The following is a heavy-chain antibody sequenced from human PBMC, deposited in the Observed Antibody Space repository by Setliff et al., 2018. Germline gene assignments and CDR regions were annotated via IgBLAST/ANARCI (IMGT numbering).Heavy chain of an antibody. V-gene: IGHV7-4-1*02. Sequence: ASVKVSCKASGNTFTSYAMNWVRQAPGQGLEWMGWINTNTGNPTYAQGFTGRFVFSLDTSVSTAYLQISSLKAEDTAVYYCASYIAAAGTSYWFDPWGQGTLVTVSS. CDR3: ASYIAAAGTSYWFDP. D-gene: IGHD6-13*01. CDR2: INTNTGNP. CDR1: GNTFTSYA. J-gene: IGHJ5*02.